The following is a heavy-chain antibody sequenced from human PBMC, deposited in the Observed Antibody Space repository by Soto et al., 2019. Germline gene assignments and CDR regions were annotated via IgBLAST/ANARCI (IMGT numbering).Heavy chain of an antibody. CDR2: IKQDGSEK. V-gene: IGHV3-7*01. J-gene: IGHJ6*03. Sequence: GGSLRLSCAASGFTFSSYWMSWVRQAPGKGLEWVANIKQDGSEKYYVDSVKGRFTISRDNAKNSLYLQMNSLRAEDTAVYYCARDAAAAGTRYYYYYMDVWGKGTTVTVSS. CDR3: ARDAAAAGTRYYYYYMDV. CDR1: GFTFSSYW. D-gene: IGHD6-13*01.